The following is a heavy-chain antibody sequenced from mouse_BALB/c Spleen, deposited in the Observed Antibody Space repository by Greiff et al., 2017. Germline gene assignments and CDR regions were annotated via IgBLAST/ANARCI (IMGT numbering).Heavy chain of an antibody. V-gene: IGHV7-3*02. J-gene: IGHJ3*01. Sequence: EVQVVESGGGLVQPGGSLRLSCATSGFTFTDYYMSWVRQPPGKALEWLGFIRNKANGYTTEYSASVKGPFTISRDNSQSILYLQMNTLRAEDSATYYCARDNWGFAYWGQGTLVTVSA. CDR2: IRNKANGYTT. CDR1: GFTFTDYY. D-gene: IGHD4-1*01. CDR3: ARDNWGFAY.